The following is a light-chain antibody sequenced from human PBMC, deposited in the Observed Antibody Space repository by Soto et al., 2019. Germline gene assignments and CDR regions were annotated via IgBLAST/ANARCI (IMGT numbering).Light chain of an antibody. CDR3: CSYAGSYTVV. CDR1: SSDVGAYNY. CDR2: EVS. J-gene: IGLJ2*01. Sequence: QSVLTQPPSASGSPGQSVTISCTGISSDVGAYNYVSWYQQHPGRAPKLMIYEVSKRPSGVPDRFSGSKSGNTASLTISGLQAEDEADYYCCSYAGSYTVVFGGGTKLTVL. V-gene: IGLV2-8*01.